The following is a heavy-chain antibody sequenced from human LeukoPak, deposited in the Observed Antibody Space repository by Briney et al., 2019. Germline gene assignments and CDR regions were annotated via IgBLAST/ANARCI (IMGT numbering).Heavy chain of an antibody. J-gene: IGHJ4*02. V-gene: IGHV4-34*01. CDR2: INHSGGT. D-gene: IGHD1-26*01. CDR1: GGSSSGYY. Sequence: SETLSLTCAVYGGSSSGYYWSWIRQPPGKGLEWIGKINHSGGTNYNPSLKSRVTISVDTSKDQFSLKLSSVTAADTAVYYCARGQNEVGATGYFDYWGQGTLVTVSS. CDR3: ARGQNEVGATGYFDY.